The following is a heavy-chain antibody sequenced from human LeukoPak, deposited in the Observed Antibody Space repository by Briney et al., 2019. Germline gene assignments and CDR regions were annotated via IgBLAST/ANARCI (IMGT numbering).Heavy chain of an antibody. CDR2: IYYSGST. Sequence: SETLSLTCTVSGDSISSYYWSWIRQPPGKGLEWIGYIYYSGSTNYNPFLKSRVTISVDTSKNQFSLKLSSVTAADTAVYYCVGSTSRNRVDYWGQGTLVTVSS. D-gene: IGHD2-2*01. CDR1: GDSISSYY. V-gene: IGHV4-59*01. J-gene: IGHJ4*02. CDR3: VGSTSRNRVDY.